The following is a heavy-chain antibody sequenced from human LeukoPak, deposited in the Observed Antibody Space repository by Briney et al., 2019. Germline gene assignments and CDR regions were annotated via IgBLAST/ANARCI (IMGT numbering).Heavy chain of an antibody. CDR2: ISSRGGST. CDR3: AKDESSSWYPPGFEHYYYGLDV. V-gene: IGHV3-23*01. J-gene: IGHJ6*02. Sequence: PGGSLRLSCAASGFTFSSYAMNWVRQAPGKGLEWVSGISSRGGSTFYADSVKGRFTISRDNSKNTLFLQMNSLRVEDTAVYYCAKDESSSWYPPGFEHYYYGLDVWGQGTTVTVSS. CDR1: GFTFSSYA. D-gene: IGHD6-13*01.